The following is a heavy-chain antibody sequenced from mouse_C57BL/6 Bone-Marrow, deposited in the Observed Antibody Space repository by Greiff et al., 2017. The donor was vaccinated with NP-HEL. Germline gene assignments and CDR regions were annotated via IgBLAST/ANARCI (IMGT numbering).Heavy chain of an antibody. D-gene: IGHD1-1*01. CDR1: GFSLSTFGMG. Sequence: QVTLKESGPGILQPSQTLSLTCSFSGFSLSTFGMGVGWIRQPSGKGLEWLAHIWWDDDKYYNPALKSRLTISKDTSKNQVFLKIANVDTADTATYYCARMRERGSSYRLGVDYWGQGTSVTVSS. CDR3: ARMRERGSSYRLGVDY. V-gene: IGHV8-8*01. J-gene: IGHJ4*01. CDR2: IWWDDDK.